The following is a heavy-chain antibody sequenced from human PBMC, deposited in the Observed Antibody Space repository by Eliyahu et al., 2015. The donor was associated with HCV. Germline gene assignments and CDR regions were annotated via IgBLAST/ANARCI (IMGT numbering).Heavy chain of an antibody. CDR2: INPNSGDT. V-gene: IGHV1-2*06. CDR3: ARTYYSDSGGSSFDY. Sequence: QVQLVQSGAEVRKPGASVKVSCKASGYTXTGYYMHWVRQAPGQGLEWMGRINPNSGDTNYAQKFQGRVTMTRDTSISTAYMELSRLRSDDTAVYYCARTYYSDSGGSSFDYWGQGTLVTVSS. CDR1: GYTXTGYY. J-gene: IGHJ4*02. D-gene: IGHD3-22*01.